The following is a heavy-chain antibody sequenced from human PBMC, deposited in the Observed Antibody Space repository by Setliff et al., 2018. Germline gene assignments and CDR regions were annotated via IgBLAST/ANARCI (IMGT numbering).Heavy chain of an antibody. CDR1: GFTFSSLW. CDR3: ARDQFRNSGGLYS. CDR2: INQGGGAQ. V-gene: IGHV3-7*01. Sequence: GGSLRLSCTASGFTFSSLWMSWVRQAPGKGLEWVANINQGGGAQFYVDSVQGRFTISRDNAKNSLYLQMNSLRVEDTAVYYCARDQFRNSGGLYSWGQGTLVTVSS. D-gene: IGHD2-15*01. J-gene: IGHJ5*02.